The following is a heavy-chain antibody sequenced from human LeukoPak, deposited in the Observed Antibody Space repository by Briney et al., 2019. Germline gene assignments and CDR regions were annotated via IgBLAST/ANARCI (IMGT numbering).Heavy chain of an antibody. V-gene: IGHV3-7*01. CDR2: IKQDGSEK. Sequence: GGSLRLSCAASGFTFSSYWMSWVRQAPGKGLEWVANIKQDGSEKHYVDSVKGRFTISRDNAKNSLYLQMNSLRAEDTAVYYCARWGYYYDSSGYGVFDYWGQGTLVTVSS. CDR3: ARWGYYYDSSGYGVFDY. CDR1: GFTFSSYW. J-gene: IGHJ4*02. D-gene: IGHD3-22*01.